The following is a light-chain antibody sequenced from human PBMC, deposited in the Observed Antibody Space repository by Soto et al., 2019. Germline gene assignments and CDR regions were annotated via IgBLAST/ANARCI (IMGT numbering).Light chain of an antibody. CDR3: SSYTNINTRACV. J-gene: IGLJ1*01. CDR1: SGDIGSYNR. Sequence: QSALTQPASVSGSPGQEITISCTGTSGDIGSYNRVSWYQQHPGKAPKLIIYEVTDRPSGVSNRFSGSKSGNTASLTISGLQAEDEAEYYCSSYTNINTRACVFGTGTKLTVL. V-gene: IGLV2-14*01. CDR2: EVT.